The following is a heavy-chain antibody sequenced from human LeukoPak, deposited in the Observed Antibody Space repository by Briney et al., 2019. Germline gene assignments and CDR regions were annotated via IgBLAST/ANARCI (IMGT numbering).Heavy chain of an antibody. Sequence: GGSLRLSCSASGFTFSSYAMHCVRQAPGKGLECVAVISYDGSNKYYAASVKGRFTISRDNSKNTLYLQMNSLRAEDTAVYYCATGRVRGKNSVGMDVWGQGTTVTVSS. D-gene: IGHD3-10*01. CDR2: ISYDGSNK. CDR3: ATGRVRGKNSVGMDV. CDR1: GFTFSSYA. V-gene: IGHV3-30*04. J-gene: IGHJ6*02.